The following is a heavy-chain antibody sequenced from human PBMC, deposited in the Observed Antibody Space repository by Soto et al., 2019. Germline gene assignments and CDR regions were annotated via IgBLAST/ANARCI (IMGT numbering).Heavy chain of an antibody. D-gene: IGHD3-22*01. CDR3: ARVADTYYYDSSGYYYFDY. CDR1: GGSISSGGYS. V-gene: IGHV4-30-2*01. Sequence: TLSLTCAVSGGSISSGGYSWSWIRQPPGKGLEWIGYIYHSGSTYYNPSLKSRVTISVDRSKNQFSLKLSSVTAADTAVYYCARVADTYYYDSSGYYYFDYWGQGTLVTVSS. J-gene: IGHJ4*02. CDR2: IYHSGST.